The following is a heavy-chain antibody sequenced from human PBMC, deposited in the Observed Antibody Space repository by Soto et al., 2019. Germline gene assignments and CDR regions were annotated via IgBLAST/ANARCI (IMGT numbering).Heavy chain of an antibody. CDR1: GGSISSSNW. J-gene: IGHJ4*02. CDR3: ASKMYYYGSGSYDY. D-gene: IGHD3-10*01. CDR2: IYHSGST. V-gene: IGHV4-4*02. Sequence: LSLTCAVSGGSISSSNWWSWVRQPPGKGLEWIGEIYHSGSTNYNPSLKSRVTISVDKSKNQFSLKLSSVTAADTAVYYCASKMYYYGSGSYDYWGQGTLVTVSS.